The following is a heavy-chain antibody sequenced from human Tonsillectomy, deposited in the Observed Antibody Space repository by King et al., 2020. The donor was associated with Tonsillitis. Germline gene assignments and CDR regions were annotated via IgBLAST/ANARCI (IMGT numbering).Heavy chain of an antibody. CDR3: ARINNDFWSGYADY. Sequence: TLKESGPALVKPTQTLTLTCTFSGFSLSTSGMCVSWIRQPPGKALEWLALIDWDDDKYYSTSLKTRLTISKDTSKNQVVLTMTNMDPVYTATYYCARINNDFWSGYADYWGRGTLVTVSS. V-gene: IGHV2-70*01. J-gene: IGHJ4*02. D-gene: IGHD3-3*01. CDR1: GFSLSTSGMC. CDR2: IDWDDDK.